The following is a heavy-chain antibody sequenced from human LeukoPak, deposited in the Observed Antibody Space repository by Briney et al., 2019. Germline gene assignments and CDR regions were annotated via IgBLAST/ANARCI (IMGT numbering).Heavy chain of an antibody. CDR3: ANSGKRHSSSWCYFGS. J-gene: IGHJ4*02. CDR1: GFTFSSYG. Sequence: PAGSLRLSCAAAGFTFSSYGMQWVRQAPGKGLEWVAVMSYDGSNKYYADSVRGRFTISRDNSKNTLYLQMNSLRGEGTAVYYCANSGKRHSSSWCYFGSWLQGTLVTVSA. CDR2: MSYDGSNK. D-gene: IGHD6-13*01. V-gene: IGHV3-30*18.